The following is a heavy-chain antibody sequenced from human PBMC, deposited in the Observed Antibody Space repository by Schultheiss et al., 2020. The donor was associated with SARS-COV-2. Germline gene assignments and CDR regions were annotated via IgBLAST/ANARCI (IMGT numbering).Heavy chain of an antibody. CDR3: ARIPGIAAAGTIFDY. J-gene: IGHJ4*02. Sequence: LSLTCAVYGGSFSGYYWSWIRQPPGKGLEWIGEINHSGSTNYNPSLKSRVTISVDTSKNQFSLKLSSVTAADTAVYYCARIPGIAAAGTIFDYWGQGTLVTVSS. CDR2: INHSGST. V-gene: IGHV4-34*01. CDR1: GGSFSGYY. D-gene: IGHD6-13*01.